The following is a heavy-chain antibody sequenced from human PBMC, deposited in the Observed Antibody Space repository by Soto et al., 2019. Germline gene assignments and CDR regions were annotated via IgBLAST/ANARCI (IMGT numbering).Heavy chain of an antibody. D-gene: IGHD6-19*01. J-gene: IGHJ5*01. CDR1: GFTFTSDS. CDR2: ISSHGRDI. CDR3: ARAAALARNLDL. V-gene: IGHV3-21*06. Sequence: GRTLRLSCEASGFTFTSDSMTWVRQAPGKGLEWVSSISSHGRDIFYADSVKGRFTISRDNAKDSLHLQMNSLTGEDSAVYYCARAAALARNLDLSGHGSLFSVSS.